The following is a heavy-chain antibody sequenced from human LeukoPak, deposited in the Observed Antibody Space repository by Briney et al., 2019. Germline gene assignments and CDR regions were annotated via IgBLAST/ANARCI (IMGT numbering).Heavy chain of an antibody. Sequence: PGGSLRLSCAASGFTFSSYAMNWVRQAPGKGLEWVSAISGSGGSTYYADSVKGRFTISRDNSKNTLYLQMNSQRAEDTAVYNCAKSVDSSGYYYGIVYWGQGTLVTVSS. CDR3: AKSVDSSGYYYGIVY. D-gene: IGHD3-22*01. J-gene: IGHJ4*02. V-gene: IGHV3-23*01. CDR2: ISGSGGST. CDR1: GFTFSSYA.